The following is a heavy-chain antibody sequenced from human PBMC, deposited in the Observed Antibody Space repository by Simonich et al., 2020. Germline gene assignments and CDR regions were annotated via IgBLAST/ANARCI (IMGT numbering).Heavy chain of an antibody. Sequence: QVQLVQSGAEVKKPGASVKVSCKASGYTFTGYYMHGVRQAPGQGLEWMGWNNPNRGGKNYAQKFQGRVTMTRDTSISTAYMELSRLRSDDTAVYYCASSKLATIDYWGQGTLVTVSS. J-gene: IGHJ4*02. D-gene: IGHD5-12*01. CDR1: GYTFTGYY. V-gene: IGHV1-2*02. CDR3: ASSKLATIDY. CDR2: NNPNRGGK.